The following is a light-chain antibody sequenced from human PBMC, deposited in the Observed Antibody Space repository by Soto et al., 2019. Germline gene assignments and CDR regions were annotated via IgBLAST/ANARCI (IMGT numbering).Light chain of an antibody. CDR3: CSYAGSSTWV. Sequence: QSALTQPASVSGSPGQSITISCSGTSSDVGSYSLVSWFQQHPGKPPKLMIYEAYKRPSGVSNRFSGSKSGNTASLTISGLQAEDEADYYCCSYAGSSTWVFGGGTKLTVL. V-gene: IGLV2-23*01. CDR1: SSDVGSYSL. J-gene: IGLJ3*02. CDR2: EAY.